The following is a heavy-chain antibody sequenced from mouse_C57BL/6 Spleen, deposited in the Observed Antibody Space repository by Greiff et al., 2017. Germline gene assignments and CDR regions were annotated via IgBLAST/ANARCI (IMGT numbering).Heavy chain of an antibody. Sequence: VQLQQSGPELVKPGASVKISCKASGYTFTDYYINWVKQRPGQGLEWIGWIVPGSGSTYYNEKFQCKATLTVDKSSSTAYMLLSSLTSADSAVYVCARRYYGSSYYAMDYWGHGASVTVSS. D-gene: IGHD1-1*01. J-gene: IGHJ4*01. CDR2: IVPGSGST. CDR3: ARRYYGSSYYAMDY. CDR1: GYTFTDYY. V-gene: IGHV1-75*01.